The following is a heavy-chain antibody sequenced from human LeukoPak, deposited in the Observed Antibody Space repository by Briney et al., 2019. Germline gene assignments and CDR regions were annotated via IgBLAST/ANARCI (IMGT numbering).Heavy chain of an antibody. CDR3: ARSPSSGFPRYYYYYGMDV. D-gene: IGHD3-22*01. J-gene: IGHJ6*02. V-gene: IGHV3-7*03. Sequence: GGSLRLSCAASGFTFSSYWMSWVRQAPGKGLEWVANIKQDGSEKYYVDSVKGRFTISRDNAKNSLYLQMNSLRAEDTAVYYCARSPSSGFPRYYYYYGMDVWGQGTTVTVSS. CDR2: IKQDGSEK. CDR1: GFTFSSYW.